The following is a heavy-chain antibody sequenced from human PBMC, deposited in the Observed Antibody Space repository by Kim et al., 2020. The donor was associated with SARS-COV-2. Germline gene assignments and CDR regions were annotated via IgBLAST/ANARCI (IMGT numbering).Heavy chain of an antibody. V-gene: IGHV3-23*01. Sequence: GESLRLSCAASGFTFSSYAMSWVRQAPGKGLEWVSAISGSGGSTYYADSVKGRFTISRDNSKNTLYLQMNSLRAEDTAVYYCATHYGDYVGYYFDYWGQGTLVTVSS. CDR3: ATHYGDYVGYYFDY. CDR2: ISGSGGST. D-gene: IGHD4-17*01. CDR1: GFTFSSYA. J-gene: IGHJ4*02.